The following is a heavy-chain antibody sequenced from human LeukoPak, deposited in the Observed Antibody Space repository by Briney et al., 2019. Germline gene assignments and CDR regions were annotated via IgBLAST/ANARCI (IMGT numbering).Heavy chain of an antibody. D-gene: IGHD1-7*01. J-gene: IGHJ4*02. CDR2: ISRSGDTI. CDR3: AGYHWNSGVVY. CDR1: GFTFSDYA. Sequence: GGSLRLSCAASGFTFSDYAMSLIRQAPGQGLEWVSYISRSGDTIDYADSVKGRFSISRDNAKNSLYLQMNSLRAEDTAVYYCAGYHWNSGVVYWGQGTLVTVSS. V-gene: IGHV3-11*01.